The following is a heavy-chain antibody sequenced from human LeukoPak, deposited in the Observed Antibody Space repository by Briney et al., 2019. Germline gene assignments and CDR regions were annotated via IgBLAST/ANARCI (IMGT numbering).Heavy chain of an antibody. CDR3: ARGQRTYNWNYDY. CDR1: VGSISSGDYY. V-gene: IGHV4-30-4*08. J-gene: IGHJ4*02. D-gene: IGHD1-7*01. CDR2: IYYSGST. Sequence: SQTLSLTCTVCVGSISSGDYYWSWIRQPPGKGLEWIGYIYYSGSTYYNPSLKSRVTISVDTSKNQFSLKLSSVTAADTAVYYCARGQRTYNWNYDYWGQGTLVTVSS.